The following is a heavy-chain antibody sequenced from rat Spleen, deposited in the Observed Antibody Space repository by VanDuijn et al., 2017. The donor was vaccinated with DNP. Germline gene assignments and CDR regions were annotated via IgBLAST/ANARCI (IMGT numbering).Heavy chain of an antibody. J-gene: IGHJ3*01. CDR3: ARASGPRFAY. CDR2: INKDSSRI. D-gene: IGHD1-4*01. CDR1: GFIFFDYW. Sequence: EVKLVESGGGLVQPGRSLKLSCAASGFIFFDYWMGWVRQAPGKGLEWIGEINKDSSRINYNTSLRDKFTISRDNAQNTLYLQMSKLGSEDTAIYYCARASGPRFAYWGQGTLVTVSS. V-gene: IGHV4-2*01.